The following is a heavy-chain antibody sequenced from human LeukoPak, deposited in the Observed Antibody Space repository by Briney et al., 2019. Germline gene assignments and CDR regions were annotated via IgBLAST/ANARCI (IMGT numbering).Heavy chain of an antibody. V-gene: IGHV3-21*06. D-gene: IGHD3-16*02. CDR3: ARGVYVWGSYRRYNWFDP. CDR2: ITGSGPYT. Sequence: GGSLRLSCAASGFTFSTFAMHWVRLSPGKGLEWVSSITGSGPYTLYADSVKHRFTISRDNTKNLLYLEMNSLRAEDTAVYYCARGVYVWGSYRRYNWFDPWGQGTLVTVSS. J-gene: IGHJ5*02. CDR1: GFTFSTFA.